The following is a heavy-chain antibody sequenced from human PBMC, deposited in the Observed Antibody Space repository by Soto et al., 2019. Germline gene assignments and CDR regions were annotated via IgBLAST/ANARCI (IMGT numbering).Heavy chain of an antibody. CDR3: ARTPHY. D-gene: IGHD2-15*01. Sequence: PSETLSLTCTVSGGSISSSSYFWVWIRQPPGKGLESIETISYSGTTYYNPSLKSRLTMSVDTSKNQFSLKLSSVTAADTAVYYCARTPHYWGQGTLVTVSS. CDR2: ISYSGTT. J-gene: IGHJ4*02. CDR1: GGSISSSSYF. V-gene: IGHV4-39*07.